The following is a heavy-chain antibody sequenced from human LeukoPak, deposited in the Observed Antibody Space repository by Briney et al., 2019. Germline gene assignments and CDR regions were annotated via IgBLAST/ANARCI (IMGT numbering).Heavy chain of an antibody. J-gene: IGHJ6*03. CDR2: IPYDGNTK. Sequence: GGSLRLSCLGSGFTFRNYPMYWVRQAPGKGLEWMAVIPYDGNTKYYADSVKGRFTLSRDNSKNTVYLQVDSLRSEDTAVYFCATSRITVIGDYMDFWGRGTAVTVSS. D-gene: IGHD3-22*01. V-gene: IGHV3-30*04. CDR3: ATSRITVIGDYMDF. CDR1: GFTFRNYP.